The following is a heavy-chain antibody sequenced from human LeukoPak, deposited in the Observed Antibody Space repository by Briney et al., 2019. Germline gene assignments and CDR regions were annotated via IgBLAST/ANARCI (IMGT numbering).Heavy chain of an antibody. CDR1: GGSVSSGSYY. CDR3: ARSGSYAAAGDY. J-gene: IGHJ4*02. D-gene: IGHD2-15*01. V-gene: IGHV4-31*03. CDR2: IYYSGST. Sequence: SETLSLTCTVSGGSVSSGSYYWSWIRQHPGKGLEWIGYIYYSGSTYYNPSLKSRVTISLDTSKNQFSLKLSSVTAADTAVYYCARSGSYAAAGDYWGQGTLVTVSS.